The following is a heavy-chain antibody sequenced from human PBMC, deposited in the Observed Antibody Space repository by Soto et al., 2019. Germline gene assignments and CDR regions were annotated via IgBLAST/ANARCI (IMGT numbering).Heavy chain of an antibody. J-gene: IGHJ3*02. Sequence: RLSCAASGFTVSSNYMNWVRQAPGKGLEWVSFIYSGGNTYYADSVKGRFTISRDNSKNMLYLQMNSLRVEDTAVYYCAREVRVRGFAFDIWGQGTMVTVSS. CDR2: IYSGGNT. D-gene: IGHD3-3*01. CDR1: GFTVSSNY. CDR3: AREVRVRGFAFDI. V-gene: IGHV3-66*01.